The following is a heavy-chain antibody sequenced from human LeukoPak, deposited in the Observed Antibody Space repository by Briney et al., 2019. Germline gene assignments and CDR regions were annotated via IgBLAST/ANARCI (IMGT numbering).Heavy chain of an antibody. J-gene: IGHJ5*02. CDR1: GFTFSSHW. CDR3: ARDVGYRSWFDP. D-gene: IGHD5-18*01. V-gene: IGHV3-48*01. CDR2: ISIDSTTI. Sequence: GGSLRLSCTASGFTFSSHWMTWVRQSPGKGLEWVSYISIDSTTIYYAASAKGRFTISRDNVKNSLYLQMNSLTAEDTAMYYCARDVGYRSWFDPWGQGTLVTVSS.